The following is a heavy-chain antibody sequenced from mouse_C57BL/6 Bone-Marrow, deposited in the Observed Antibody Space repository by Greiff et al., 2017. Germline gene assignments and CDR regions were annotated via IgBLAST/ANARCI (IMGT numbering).Heavy chain of an antibody. Sequence: EVLLQQSGADLVRPGASVKLSCTASGFNIKDYYMHWVQQRPEQSLEWIGRIDPGGGDTEYAPKFQGKATMTADTASNTDYLQLISLTSEDTAVYYWTSSALLLLRSWWYFDVWGTGTTVTVSS. V-gene: IGHV14-1*01. CDR1: GFNIKDYY. CDR3: TSSALLLLRSWWYFDV. D-gene: IGHD1-1*01. CDR2: IDPGGGDT. J-gene: IGHJ1*03.